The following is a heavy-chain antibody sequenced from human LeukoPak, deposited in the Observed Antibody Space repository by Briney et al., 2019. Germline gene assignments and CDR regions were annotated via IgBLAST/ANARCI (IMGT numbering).Heavy chain of an antibody. CDR3: AKDWNWNYYGSTVY. Sequence: GGSLRLSCAASGLAFSSYAMSWVRQAPGNGLEWVSGVSGSGGSTYYADSVKGRFTISRDNSKNTLYLQMNSLRAEDTAIYYCAKDWNWNYYGSTVYWGQGTLVTVSS. D-gene: IGHD3-10*01. J-gene: IGHJ4*02. CDR2: VSGSGGST. V-gene: IGHV3-23*01. CDR1: GLAFSSYA.